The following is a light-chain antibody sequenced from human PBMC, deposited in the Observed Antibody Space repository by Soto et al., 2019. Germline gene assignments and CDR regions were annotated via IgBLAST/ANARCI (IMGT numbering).Light chain of an antibody. Sequence: DIQMTHSPSTLSASVVDGVTITFLASQSISDSLAWYQQKPGKAPYLLISDSSSLERGVPSRFSGSGSGTEFTLTISSMQPDDFATYYCQKYNGYSRTFGQGTKV. CDR1: QSISDS. CDR2: DSS. V-gene: IGKV1-5*01. CDR3: QKYNGYSRT. J-gene: IGKJ1*01.